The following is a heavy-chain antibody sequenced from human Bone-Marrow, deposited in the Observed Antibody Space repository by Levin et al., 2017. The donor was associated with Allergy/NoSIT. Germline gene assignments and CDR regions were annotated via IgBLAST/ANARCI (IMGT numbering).Heavy chain of an antibody. CDR2: ISGSGGST. CDR1: GFTFSSYA. Sequence: GESLKISCAASGFTFSSYAMSWVRQAPGKGLEWVSAISGSGGSTYYADSVKGRFTISRDNSKNTLYLQMNSLRAEDTAVYYCAKPPLTGYCSGGSCYPYWFDPWGQGTLVTVSS. V-gene: IGHV3-23*01. D-gene: IGHD2-15*01. J-gene: IGHJ5*02. CDR3: AKPPLTGYCSGGSCYPYWFDP.